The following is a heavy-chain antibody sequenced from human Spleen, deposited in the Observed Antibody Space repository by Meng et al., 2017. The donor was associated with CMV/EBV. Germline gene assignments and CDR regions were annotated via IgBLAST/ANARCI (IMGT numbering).Heavy chain of an antibody. V-gene: IGHV3-20*04. CDR3: ARGNIGTTYYYYYYGMDV. J-gene: IGHJ6*02. CDR1: GLTFDDYG. Sequence: GESLKISCAASGLTFDDYGMSWVRQGPGKGLEWVSVNGWNGGTTGYADSVKGRFTISGDNAKNSLHLQMNSLRAEDTAVYYCARGNIGTTYYYYYYGMDVWGQGTTVTVSS. CDR2: NGWNGGTT. D-gene: IGHD2/OR15-2a*01.